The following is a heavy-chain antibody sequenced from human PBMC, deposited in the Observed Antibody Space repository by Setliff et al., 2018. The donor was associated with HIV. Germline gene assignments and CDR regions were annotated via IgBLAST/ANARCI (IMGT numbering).Heavy chain of an antibody. CDR1: GYTFTSYA. V-gene: IGHV1-3*01. J-gene: IGHJ6*03. CDR2: INAGNGNT. Sequence: ASVKVSCKASGYTFTSYAMHWVRQAPGQRLEWMGWINAGNGNTKYSQKFQGRFTISRDNAKNSLYLQMNSLRAEDTAVYYCARVDSGYDLAYYYYMDVWGKGTTVTVSS. D-gene: IGHD5-12*01. CDR3: ARVDSGYDLAYYYYMDV.